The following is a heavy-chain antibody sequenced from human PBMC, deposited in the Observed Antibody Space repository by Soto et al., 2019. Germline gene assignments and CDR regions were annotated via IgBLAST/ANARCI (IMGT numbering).Heavy chain of an antibody. D-gene: IGHD2-21*02. Sequence: PSETLSLTCTVSSATMNTFYFNWIRQPAGRGLEWIGHVYSNGSTNYNPSLKSRVTMSVDTSKKQFSLKLSSMTAADTAVYYCARQIVVTTYARHFDFWGPGTLVTVSS. CDR1: SATMNTFY. J-gene: IGHJ4*02. CDR2: VYSNGST. V-gene: IGHV4-4*07. CDR3: ARQIVVTTYARHFDF.